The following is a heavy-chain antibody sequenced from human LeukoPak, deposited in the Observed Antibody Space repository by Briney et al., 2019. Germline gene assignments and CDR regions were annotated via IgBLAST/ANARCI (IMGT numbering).Heavy chain of an antibody. CDR1: GFTFSDYG. CDR3: TTRWAQLWLDY. Sequence: GRSLRLSCAASGFTFSDYGMHWVRQAPGKGLEWVAVIWYDGSNKNYADSVKGRFTISRDNSRNTLYLQMNSLKTEDTAVYYCTTRWAQLWLDYWGQGTLVTVSS. D-gene: IGHD5-18*01. CDR2: IWYDGSNK. V-gene: IGHV3-33*01. J-gene: IGHJ4*02.